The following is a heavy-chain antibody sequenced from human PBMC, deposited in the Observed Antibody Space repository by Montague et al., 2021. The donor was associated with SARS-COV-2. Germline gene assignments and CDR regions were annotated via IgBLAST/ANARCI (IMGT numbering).Heavy chain of an antibody. J-gene: IGHJ6*02. Sequence: SETLSLTCTVSGGSIGTYYWNWIRQSPGKGLEWLGYIYYTGSTKYSPSLKSRATISMDTSRDQLSLRLKSVTAADTAVYYCARDNYGDWGYYGLDVWGQGTTVTVSS. CDR2: IYYTGST. CDR1: GGSIGTYY. CDR3: ARDNYGDWGYYGLDV. V-gene: IGHV4-59*01. D-gene: IGHD4-17*01.